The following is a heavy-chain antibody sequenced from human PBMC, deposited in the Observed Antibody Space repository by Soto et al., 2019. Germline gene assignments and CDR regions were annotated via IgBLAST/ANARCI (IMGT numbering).Heavy chain of an antibody. V-gene: IGHV2-5*02. D-gene: IGHD2-21*01. CDR2: ISWDDDK. J-gene: IGHJ3*02. CDR3: AHTRGGAHILDAFDM. CDR1: GFSLTTSGVS. Sequence: QITLRESGPTLVKPTQTLTLTCTFSGFSLTTSGVSVGWIRQPPGKALEWLALISWDDDKRYSPSRKSRLTVTKDTSKNHVVLKTTNMDPVATATYYCAHTRGGAHILDAFDMCGQGTLVTVSS.